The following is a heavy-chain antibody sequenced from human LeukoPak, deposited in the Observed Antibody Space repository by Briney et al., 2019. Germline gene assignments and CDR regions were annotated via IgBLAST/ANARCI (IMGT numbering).Heavy chain of an antibody. D-gene: IGHD3-10*01. J-gene: IGHJ3*02. CDR3: ARDWFGEYAFDI. CDR1: GGSISSGSYY. V-gene: IGHV4-61*02. CDR2: IYTSGST. Sequence: SQTLSLTCTVSGGSISSGSYYWSWIRQPAGKGLEWIGRIYTSGSTNYNPSLKSRVTISVDTSKNQFSLKLSSVIAADTAVYYCARDWFGEYAFDIWGQGTMVTVSS.